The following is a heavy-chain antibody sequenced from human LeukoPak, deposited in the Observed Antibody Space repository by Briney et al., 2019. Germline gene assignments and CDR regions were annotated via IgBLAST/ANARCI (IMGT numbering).Heavy chain of an antibody. V-gene: IGHV4-31*03. CDR2: IYYSGST. CDR1: GGSISRGGYY. CDR3: ARDPRTGVDP. D-gene: IGHD1-14*01. Sequence: PAETLSLTCTVSGGSISRGGYYWRWIRQHPGKGLEWIGYIYYSGSTYYNPSLKSRVTISVDTSKNQFSLKLSSVTAADTAVYYCARDPRTGVDPWGQGTLVTVSS. J-gene: IGHJ5*02.